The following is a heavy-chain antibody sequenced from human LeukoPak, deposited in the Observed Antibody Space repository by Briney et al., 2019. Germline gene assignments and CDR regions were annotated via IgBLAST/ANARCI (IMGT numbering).Heavy chain of an antibody. V-gene: IGHV4-4*07. D-gene: IGHD3-10*01. Sequence: KPSGTLSLTCTVSGGSISTYYWSWIRQPAGKDLEWIGHIYSSGSTNYNPSLKSRVTMSVDTSKNQSSLKLNSVTTADTAVYYCARGYGSGSNWFDPWGQGTLVIVSS. CDR3: ARGYGSGSNWFDP. CDR2: IYSSGST. J-gene: IGHJ5*02. CDR1: GGSISTYY.